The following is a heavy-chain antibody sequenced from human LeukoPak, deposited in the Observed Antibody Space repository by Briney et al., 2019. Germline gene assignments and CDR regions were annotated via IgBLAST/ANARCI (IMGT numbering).Heavy chain of an antibody. J-gene: IGHJ3*02. D-gene: IGHD2-15*01. V-gene: IGHV4-39*07. Sequence: TSETLSLTCTVSGGSISSSSYYWGWIRQPPGKGLEWIGYIYYSGSTYYNPSLKSRVTISVDTSKNQFSLKLSSVTAADTAVYYCARDSLCSGGSCYGSVPSSVNAFDIWGQGTMVTVSS. CDR2: IYYSGST. CDR3: ARDSLCSGGSCYGSVPSSVNAFDI. CDR1: GGSISSSSYY.